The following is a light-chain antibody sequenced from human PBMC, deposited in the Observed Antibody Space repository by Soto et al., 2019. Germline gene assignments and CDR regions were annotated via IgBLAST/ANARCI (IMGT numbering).Light chain of an antibody. Sequence: QSALTQPASVSGSPGQSITISCTGTSSDVGGYNYVSWYQQHPGKAPKLMIYAVSNRPSGVSNRFSGSKSGNTASLTISGLQAEDEADYYCSSYASSGSRLFGGGTKLTFL. J-gene: IGLJ3*02. CDR1: SSDVGGYNY. CDR3: SSYASSGSRL. V-gene: IGLV2-14*01. CDR2: AVS.